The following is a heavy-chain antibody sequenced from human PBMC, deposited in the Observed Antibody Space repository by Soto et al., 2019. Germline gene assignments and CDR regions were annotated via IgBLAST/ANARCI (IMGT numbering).Heavy chain of an antibody. CDR3: AKSQSSRSDYYYYGMDV. CDR1: GFTFSSYG. V-gene: IGHV3-30*18. CDR2: ISYDGSNK. D-gene: IGHD2-15*01. J-gene: IGHJ6*02. Sequence: WGSLRLSCAASGFTFSSYGMHWVRQAPGKGLEWVAVISYDGSNKYYADSVKGRFTISRDNSKNTLYLQMNSLRAEDTAVYYCAKSQSSRSDYYYYGMDVWGQGTTVTVSS.